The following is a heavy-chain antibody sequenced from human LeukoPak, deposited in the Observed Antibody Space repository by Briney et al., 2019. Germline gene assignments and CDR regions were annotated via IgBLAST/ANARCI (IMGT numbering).Heavy chain of an antibody. Sequence: SETLSLTCTVSGGSISSYYWSWIRQPPGKGLEGIGYIYDSGSTNYNPSLKGRVTISVQTSKHQFSLKLSSVTAADTAVYYCARGGDFWSGYYPSYYYYGMDVWGQGTTVTVSS. CDR2: IYDSGST. J-gene: IGHJ6*02. D-gene: IGHD3-3*01. CDR1: GGSISSYY. CDR3: ARGGDFWSGYYPSYYYYGMDV. V-gene: IGHV4-59*01.